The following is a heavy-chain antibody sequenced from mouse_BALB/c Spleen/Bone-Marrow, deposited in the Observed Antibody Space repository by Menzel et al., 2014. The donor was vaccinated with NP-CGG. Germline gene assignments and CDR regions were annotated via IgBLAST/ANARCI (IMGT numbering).Heavy chain of an antibody. J-gene: IGHJ4*01. CDR2: INPSSGYT. D-gene: IGHD2-2*01. CDR1: GYTFTTSP. Sequence: VQLQESGAELARPGASVKMSCKASGYTFTTSPMHWAKQRPGQGLEWIGEINPSSGYTNYNEKFKDKATVTADKSSSTAYMQPCIHTSEHSSVYFCAKRDIYYGNDGNAMDYWGQGTSLTVSS. V-gene: IGHV1-4*01. CDR3: AKRDIYYGNDGNAMDY.